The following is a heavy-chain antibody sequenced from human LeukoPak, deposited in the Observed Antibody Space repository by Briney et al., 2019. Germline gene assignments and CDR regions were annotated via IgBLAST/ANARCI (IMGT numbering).Heavy chain of an antibody. CDR1: GCTFSSYA. J-gene: IGHJ5*02. CDR2: ISYDGSNK. Sequence: GGSLRLSCAASGCTFSSYAMHWVRQAPGKGLEWVAVISYDGSNKYYADSVKGGFTISRENAKNTLYMQMNSLRAEETEVYYCARESCNYYDSSGPNWFDPWGQGTLVTVSS. V-gene: IGHV3-30*04. D-gene: IGHD3-22*01. CDR3: ARESCNYYDSSGPNWFDP.